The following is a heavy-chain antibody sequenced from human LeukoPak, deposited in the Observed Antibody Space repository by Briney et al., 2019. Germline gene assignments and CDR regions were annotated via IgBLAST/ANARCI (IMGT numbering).Heavy chain of an antibody. CDR2: INHSGST. D-gene: IGHD6-13*01. Sequence: SETLSLTCAVYGGSFSGYYWSRIRQPPGKGLEWIGEINHSGSTNYNPSLKSRVTISVDTSKNQFSLKLSSVTAADTAVYYCARVPKVARRSLAAARVYYFDYWGQGTLVTVSS. J-gene: IGHJ4*02. CDR3: ARVPKVARRSLAAARVYYFDY. V-gene: IGHV4-34*01. CDR1: GGSFSGYY.